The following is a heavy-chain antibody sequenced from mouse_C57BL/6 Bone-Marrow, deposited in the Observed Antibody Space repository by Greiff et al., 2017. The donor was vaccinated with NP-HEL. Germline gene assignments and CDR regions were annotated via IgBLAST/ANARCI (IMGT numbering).Heavy chain of an antibody. CDR3: AREDTTVDFDY. J-gene: IGHJ2*01. CDR1: GYTFTSYW. CDR2: IDPSDSYT. D-gene: IGHD1-1*01. Sequence: QVQLQQPGAELVMPGASVKLSCKASGYTFTSYWMHWVKQRPGQGLEWIGEIDPSDSYTNYNQKFKGKSTLTVDNSSSTAYMQLSSLTSEDSAVYYCAREDTTVDFDYWGQGTTLTVSS. V-gene: IGHV1-69*01.